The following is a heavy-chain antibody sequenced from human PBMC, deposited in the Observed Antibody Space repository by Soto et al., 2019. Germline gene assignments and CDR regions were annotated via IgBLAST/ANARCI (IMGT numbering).Heavy chain of an antibody. CDR2: ITYDGSNK. CDR3: VVRKYDFGNQ. Sequence: QVQLVESGGGVVQPGRSLRLSCVVSGFTFRSYDMHWVRQAPGKGLEWVALITYDGSNKYYADSVKGRFTVSRDNSKNRDFRQMHSLGAGGSAVYSFVVRKYDFGNQGGRGPLVPVSS. J-gene: IGHJ4*02. V-gene: IGHV3-30*03. CDR1: GFTFRSYD. D-gene: IGHD3-3*01.